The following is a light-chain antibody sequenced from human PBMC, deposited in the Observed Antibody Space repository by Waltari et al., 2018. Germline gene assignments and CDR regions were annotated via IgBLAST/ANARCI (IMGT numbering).Light chain of an antibody. V-gene: IGKV4-1*01. J-gene: IGKJ1*01. CDR1: QSVLYSSNNKNY. CDR3: QQYYSTPPT. Sequence: DIVMTQSPDSLAVSLGERATINCNSSQSVLYSSNNKNYLAWYQQKPGQAPKLLIYWSSTRESGVPDRFSGSGSGTDFTLTISSLQAEDVAVYYCQQYYSTPPTFGQGTKVEIK. CDR2: WSS.